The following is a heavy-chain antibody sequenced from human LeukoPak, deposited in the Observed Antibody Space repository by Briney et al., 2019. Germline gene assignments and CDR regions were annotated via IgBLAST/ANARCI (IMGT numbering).Heavy chain of an antibody. D-gene: IGHD2-15*01. J-gene: IGHJ6*02. Sequence: GGSLRLSCAASGFTFSSYWMSWVRQAPGKGLEWVANIKQDGREKYYVDSVKGRFTISRDNAKNSLYLQMNSLRAEDTAVYYCARIFGGVVVPTPYGMDVWGQGTTVTVSS. V-gene: IGHV3-7*01. CDR2: IKQDGREK. CDR3: ARIFGGVVVPTPYGMDV. CDR1: GFTFSSYW.